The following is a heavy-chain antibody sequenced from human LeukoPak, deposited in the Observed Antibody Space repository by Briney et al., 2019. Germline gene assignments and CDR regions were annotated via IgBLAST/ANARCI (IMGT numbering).Heavy chain of an antibody. CDR3: ARDYYGSGSYSFDP. CDR1: GYTFTGYY. V-gene: IGHV1-2*02. Sequence: ASVKVSCKASGYTFTGYYMHWVRQAPGQGLEWMGWINPNSGGTNYAQKFQGRATMTRDTSISTAYMELSRLRSDDTAVYYCARDYYGSGSYSFDPWGQGTLVTVSS. D-gene: IGHD3-10*01. CDR2: INPNSGGT. J-gene: IGHJ5*02.